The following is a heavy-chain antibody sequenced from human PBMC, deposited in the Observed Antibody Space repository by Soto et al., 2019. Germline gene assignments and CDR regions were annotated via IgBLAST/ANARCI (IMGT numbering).Heavy chain of an antibody. CDR2: IYYSGST. J-gene: IGHJ4*02. CDR3: ARGYYDILTGYFVDY. D-gene: IGHD3-9*01. V-gene: IGHV4-61*01. CDR1: GGSVSSGSYY. Sequence: SETLSLTCTVSGGSVSSGSYYWSWIRQPPGKGLEWIGYIYYSGSTNYNPSLKSRVTISVDTSKNQFSLKLSSVTAADTAVYYCARGYYDILTGYFVDYWGQGTLVTVSS.